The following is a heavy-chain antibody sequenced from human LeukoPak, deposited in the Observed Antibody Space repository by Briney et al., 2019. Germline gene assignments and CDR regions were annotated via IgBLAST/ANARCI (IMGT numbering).Heavy chain of an antibody. Sequence: PSETLSLTCTVSGGSLGNYYWSWFRQPPGKGLEWIAYIDYSGSSNYNPSLQSRVTTSVDTSRDQFSLKMNSVTAADTAVYYCARGPKGGSYDNWGPGTLVTVSS. J-gene: IGHJ4*02. D-gene: IGHD1-26*01. CDR1: GGSLGNYY. V-gene: IGHV4-59*01. CDR3: ARGPKGGSYDN. CDR2: IDYSGSS.